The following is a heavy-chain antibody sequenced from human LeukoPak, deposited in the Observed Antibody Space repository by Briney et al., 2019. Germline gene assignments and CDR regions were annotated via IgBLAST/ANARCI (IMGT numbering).Heavy chain of an antibody. V-gene: IGHV6-1*01. Sequence: SQTLSLTCAISGDSVSSNSAAWNWIRQSPSRGLEWLGRTYYRSKWYNDYAVSVKSRITINPDTSKNQFSLQLNSVTPEDTAVYYCARGWIAYCGGGCFAPYFDYWGQGTLVTVSS. CDR2: TYYRSKWYN. J-gene: IGHJ4*02. D-gene: IGHD2-21*02. CDR3: ARGWIAYCGGGCFAPYFDY. CDR1: GDSVSSNSAA.